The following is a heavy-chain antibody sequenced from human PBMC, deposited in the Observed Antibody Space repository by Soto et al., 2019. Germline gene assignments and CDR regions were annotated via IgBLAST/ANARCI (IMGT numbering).Heavy chain of an antibody. CDR3: ARWLRITMVRGVIND. CDR2: IYYSGST. V-gene: IGHV4-31*03. CDR1: GGSISSGGYY. J-gene: IGHJ4*02. Sequence: QVQLHETGPGLVKPSQTLSLTCTVSGGSISSGGYYWSWIRQHPGKGLEWIGYIYYSGSTYYNPSLQSRVTISVDTSKNQFSLKLSSVTAADTAVYYCARWLRITMVRGVINDWGQGTLVTVSS. D-gene: IGHD3-10*01.